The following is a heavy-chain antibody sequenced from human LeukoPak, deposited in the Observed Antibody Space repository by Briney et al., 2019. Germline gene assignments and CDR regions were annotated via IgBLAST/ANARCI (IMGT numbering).Heavy chain of an antibody. CDR1: GFAFSSYS. D-gene: IGHD5-18*01. J-gene: IGHJ4*02. CDR3: ARRGHGYGSPFDY. Sequence: GGSLRLSCAASGFAFSSYSMNWVRQAPGKGLEWVSSISSSSSYIYYADSVKGRFTISRDNAKNSLYLQMNSLRAEDTAVYYCARRGHGYGSPFDYWGQGTLVTVSS. CDR2: ISSSSSYI. V-gene: IGHV3-21*01.